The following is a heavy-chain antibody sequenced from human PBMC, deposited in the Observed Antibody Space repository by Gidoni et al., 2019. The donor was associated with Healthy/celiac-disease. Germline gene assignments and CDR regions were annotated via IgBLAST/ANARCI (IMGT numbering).Heavy chain of an antibody. CDR1: GFTCSSYS. CDR3: ARDNEYGDYTDAFDI. CDR2: ISSSSSYI. V-gene: IGHV3-21*01. D-gene: IGHD4-17*01. Sequence: EVQLVESGGGLVKPGGSLRLFCAASGFTCSSYSMHWVRQAPGKGLEWVSSISSSSSYIYYADSVKGRFTISRDNAKNSLYLQMNSLRAEDTAVYYCARDNEYGDYTDAFDIWGQGTMVTVSS. J-gene: IGHJ3*02.